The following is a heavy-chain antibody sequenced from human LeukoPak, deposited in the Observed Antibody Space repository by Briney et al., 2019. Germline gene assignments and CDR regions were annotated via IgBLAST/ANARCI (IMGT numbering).Heavy chain of an antibody. CDR3: ARASSSLDY. CDR2: IKQDGSGK. CDR1: GFTLSSYW. J-gene: IGHJ4*02. V-gene: IGHV3-7*01. Sequence: GGSLRLSCAASGFTLSSYWMSWVRQAPGKGLEWVANIKQDGSGKYYVDSVKGRFTISRDNAKNSLYLQMNSLRAEDTAVYYCARASSSLDYWGQGTLVTVSS. D-gene: IGHD6-6*01.